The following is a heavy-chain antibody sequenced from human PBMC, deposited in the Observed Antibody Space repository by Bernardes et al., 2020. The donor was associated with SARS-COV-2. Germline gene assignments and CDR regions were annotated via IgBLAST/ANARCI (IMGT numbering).Heavy chain of an antibody. J-gene: IGHJ6*02. CDR2: IYYSGST. D-gene: IGHD2-8*01. CDR3: ARHPRGVLMVYGSEYSSSAGTYYYYYYGMDV. V-gene: IGHV4-39*01. CDR1: GGSISSSSYY. Sequence: SETLSLTCTVSGGSISSSSYYWGWIRQPPGKGLEWIGSIYYSGSTYYNPSLKSRVTISVDTSKNQFSLKLSSVTAADTAVYYCARHPRGVLMVYGSEYSSSAGTYYYYYYGMDVWGQGTTVTVSS.